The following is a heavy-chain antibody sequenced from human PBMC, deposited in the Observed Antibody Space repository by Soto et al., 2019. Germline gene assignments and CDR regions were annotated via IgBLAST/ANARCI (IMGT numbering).Heavy chain of an antibody. CDR3: ARDSPLRTNYYGSGSYNFDY. Sequence: GGSLRLSCAASGFTFSSYWMSWVRQAPGKGLEWVANIKQDGSEKYYVDSVKGRFTISGDNAKNSLYLQMNSLRAEDTAVYYCARDSPLRTNYYGSGSYNFDYWGQGTLVTVSS. CDR1: GFTFSSYW. J-gene: IGHJ4*02. D-gene: IGHD3-10*01. CDR2: IKQDGSEK. V-gene: IGHV3-7*01.